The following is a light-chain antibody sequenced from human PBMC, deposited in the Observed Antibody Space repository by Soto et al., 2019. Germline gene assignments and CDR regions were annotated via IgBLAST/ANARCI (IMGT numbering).Light chain of an antibody. V-gene: IGKV1-39*01. Sequence: DIQMTQSPSSLSASVGDRVTITCRASQTITTYLNWYQHKPGKAPKLLIYAAISLQSGVPSRLSGSGSGTDFTLTISSLQPEDFATYYCQQTYSTPHTFAQGTK. CDR2: AAI. CDR3: QQTYSTPHT. J-gene: IGKJ2*01. CDR1: QTITTY.